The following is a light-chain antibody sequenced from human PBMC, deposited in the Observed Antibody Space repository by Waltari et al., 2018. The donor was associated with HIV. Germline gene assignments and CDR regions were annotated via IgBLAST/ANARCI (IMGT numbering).Light chain of an antibody. Sequence: SYELTQPPSVSVSPGQTARITCSGDALPKQYAYWYQQKQGQAPVLVIYKDSERPSGIPERCSGSSSGTTVTLTISGVQAEDEADYYCQSADSSGTYVVFGGGTKLTVL. CDR3: QSADSSGTYVV. V-gene: IGLV3-25*03. CDR2: KDS. CDR1: ALPKQY. J-gene: IGLJ2*01.